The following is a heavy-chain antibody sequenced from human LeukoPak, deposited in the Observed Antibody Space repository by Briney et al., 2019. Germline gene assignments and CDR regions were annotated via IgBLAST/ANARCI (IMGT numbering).Heavy chain of an antibody. J-gene: IGHJ6*02. CDR3: ARGRQWLVEGVYYYYYGMDV. CDR1: GGSFSGYY. Sequence: SDTLSLTCGVYGGSFSGYYWTWIRQPPGKGLEWIGEINHSGSTNYNPSLKSRVTMSVDTSKNQFSLKLISVTAADTAVYYCARGRQWLVEGVYYYYYGMDVWGQGTTVTVSS. D-gene: IGHD6-19*01. V-gene: IGHV4-34*01. CDR2: INHSGST.